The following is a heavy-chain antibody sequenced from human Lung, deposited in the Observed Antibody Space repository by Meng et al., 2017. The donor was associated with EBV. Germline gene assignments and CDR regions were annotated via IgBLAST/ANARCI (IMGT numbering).Heavy chain of an antibody. D-gene: IGHD2-2*01. Sequence: QGQWVRFGAEWKKPGASVKFPCEAFGFIFTSYAISWVRQAPGQGLQYMGWISAYNGNTNYAQELQGRATMTTDTSTSTAYMELRSLRFDDTAVYYCARFYCSSTSCPHVLFDYWGQGTLVTVSS. V-gene: IGHV1-18*01. CDR2: ISAYNGNT. CDR1: GFIFTSYA. CDR3: ARFYCSSTSCPHVLFDY. J-gene: IGHJ4*02.